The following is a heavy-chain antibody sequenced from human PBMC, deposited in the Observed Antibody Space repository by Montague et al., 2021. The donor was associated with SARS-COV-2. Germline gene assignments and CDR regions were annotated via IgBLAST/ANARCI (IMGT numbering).Heavy chain of an antibody. V-gene: IGHV3-7*03. CDR1: DFSLDLSW. Sequence: SLRLSCAASDFSLDLSWMSWVRQAPGTGLEWVANIMADGSQKYYVDSVKGRFTISRDKAYKSVYLQMNSLRVEDTAVYYCAREKTVRGIYYFGMDVWGQGTTVTVSS. CDR3: AREKTVRGIYYFGMDV. J-gene: IGHJ6*02. D-gene: IGHD4-11*01. CDR2: IMADGSQK.